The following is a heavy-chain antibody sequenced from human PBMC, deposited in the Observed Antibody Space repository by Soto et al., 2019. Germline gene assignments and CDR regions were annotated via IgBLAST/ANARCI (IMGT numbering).Heavy chain of an antibody. CDR2: IYPGDSDT. CDR1: GYSFTSYW. V-gene: IGHV5-51*01. CDR3: ARHVGSSSWLANWNWFDP. J-gene: IGHJ5*02. Sequence: ESLKISCKGSGYSFTSYWIGWVRQMPGKGLEWMGIIYPGDSDTRYSPSFQGQVTISADKSISTAYLQWSSLKASDTAMYYCARHVGSSSWLANWNWFDPWGQGTLVTVSS. D-gene: IGHD6-13*01.